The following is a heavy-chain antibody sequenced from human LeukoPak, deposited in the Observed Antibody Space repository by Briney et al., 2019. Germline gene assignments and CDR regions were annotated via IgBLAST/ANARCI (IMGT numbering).Heavy chain of an antibody. D-gene: IGHD1-26*01. V-gene: IGHV3-23*01. CDR2: ISGSGGST. CDR1: GFIFRTYN. CDR3: AKDCGSYWNY. Sequence: PGGSLRLSCTASGFIFRTYNLHWVRQAPGKGLEWVSAISGSGGSTYYADSVKGRFTISRDNSKNTLYLQMNSLRAEDTAVYYCAKDCGSYWNYWGQGTLVTVSS. J-gene: IGHJ4*02.